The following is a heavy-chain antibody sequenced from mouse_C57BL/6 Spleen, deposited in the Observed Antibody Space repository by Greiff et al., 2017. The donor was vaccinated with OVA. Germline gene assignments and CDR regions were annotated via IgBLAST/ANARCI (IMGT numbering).Heavy chain of an antibody. CDR3: ARYYGRSYADWDY. Sequence: QVQLQQPGAELVKPGASVKLSCKASGSTFPSYWMTWVKQRPGQGLAWIGDIFPGSGSTNYNEKFKSKATLTVDTSSSIVYMQLSSLTSEDSAVYYCARYYGRSYADWDYWGQGTTLTVSS. J-gene: IGHJ2*01. D-gene: IGHD1-1*01. V-gene: IGHV1-55*01. CDR2: IFPGSGST. CDR1: GSTFPSYW.